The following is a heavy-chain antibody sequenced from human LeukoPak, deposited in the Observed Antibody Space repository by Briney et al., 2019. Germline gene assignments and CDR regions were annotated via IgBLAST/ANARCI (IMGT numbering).Heavy chain of an antibody. J-gene: IGHJ4*02. Sequence: GRSLRLSCAASGFTFNNYAMHWVRQAPGKGLDWMAVISYDGRNKYYADSVKGRITIPRDNSKNTLYLEMNSLRAEDTALYFCARGRPPGSTVPYFDYWGQGTLVTVSS. V-gene: IGHV3-30*04. D-gene: IGHD4-17*01. CDR2: ISYDGRNK. CDR3: ARGRPPGSTVPYFDY. CDR1: GFTFNNYA.